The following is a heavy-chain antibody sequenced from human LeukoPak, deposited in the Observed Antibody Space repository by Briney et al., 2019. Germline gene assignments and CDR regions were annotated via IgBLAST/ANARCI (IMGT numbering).Heavy chain of an antibody. CDR1: GFTVSSKY. CDR2: IYSGGST. CDR3: ARDKGITMVRGPDYYGMDV. J-gene: IGHJ6*02. V-gene: IGHV3-66*01. D-gene: IGHD3-10*01. Sequence: GGSLRLSCAASGFTVSSKYMSWVRQAPGKGLEWVSVIYSGGSTYYADSVEGRFTISRDNSKNTLYLQMNSLRAEDTAVYYCARDKGITMVRGPDYYGMDVWGQGTTVTVSS.